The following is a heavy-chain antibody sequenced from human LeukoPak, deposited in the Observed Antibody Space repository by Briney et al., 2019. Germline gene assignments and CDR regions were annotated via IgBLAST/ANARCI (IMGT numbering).Heavy chain of an antibody. Sequence: PETLSLTCTVSGGSISSYYWSWIRQPAGKGLEWIGRFYTSGSTHYNPSLKSRVTMSIDTSKNQFSLKLSSVTAADTAVYYCARDARLHYYFDYWGQGTLVTVSS. CDR3: ARDARLHYYFDY. D-gene: IGHD6-25*01. J-gene: IGHJ4*02. CDR1: GGSISSYY. V-gene: IGHV4-4*07. CDR2: FYTSGST.